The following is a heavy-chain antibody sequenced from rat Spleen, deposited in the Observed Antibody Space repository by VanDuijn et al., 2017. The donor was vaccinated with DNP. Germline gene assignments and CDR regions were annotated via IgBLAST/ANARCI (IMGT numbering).Heavy chain of an antibody. CDR2: VNFDGSDT. Sequence: EVQLVESGGGLVQPGRSLKLSCAASGFTFSDYYMAWVRQAPKKGLEWVATVNFDGSDTSYRDSVKGRFTISRDDAKSTLYLQMNSLRSEDMATYYCASLNNYNWFAYWGQGTLVTVSS. V-gene: IGHV5-7*01. CDR1: GFTFSDYY. J-gene: IGHJ3*01. D-gene: IGHD1-10*01. CDR3: ASLNNYNWFAY.